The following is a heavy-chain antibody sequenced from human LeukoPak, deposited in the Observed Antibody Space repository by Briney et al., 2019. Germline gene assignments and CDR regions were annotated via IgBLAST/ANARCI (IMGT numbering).Heavy chain of an antibody. V-gene: IGHV4-39*01. CDR1: GGSIRISSYY. CDR3: ARLLVNGDLVVDY. CDR2: IYYRGNT. Sequence: SETLSLTCTVSGGSIRISSYYWGWLRQPPGKGLASIGSIYYRGNTYYYPSLKSRVTISVDTSKNQFSLRLSSVTAADTAVYYCARLLVNGDLVVDYWGQGTLVTVSS. J-gene: IGHJ4*02. D-gene: IGHD2-8*02.